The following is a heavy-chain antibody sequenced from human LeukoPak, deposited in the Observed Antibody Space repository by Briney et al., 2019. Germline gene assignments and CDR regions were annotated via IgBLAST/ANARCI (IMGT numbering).Heavy chain of an antibody. CDR2: IYSGGST. D-gene: IGHD2-2*01. V-gene: IGHV3-53*01. CDR1: GFTVSSNY. J-gene: IGHJ6*02. CDR3: ARILGYCSSTSCEKNYYYYGMDV. Sequence: GGSLRLSCAASGFTVSSNYMSWVRQAPGKGLEWASVIYSGGSTYYADSVKGRFTISRDNSKNTLYLQMNSLRAEDTAVYYCARILGYCSSTSCEKNYYYYGMDVWGQGTTVTVSS.